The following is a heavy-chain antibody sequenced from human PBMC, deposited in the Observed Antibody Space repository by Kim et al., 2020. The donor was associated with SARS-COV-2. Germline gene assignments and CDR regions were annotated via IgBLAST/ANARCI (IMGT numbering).Heavy chain of an antibody. V-gene: IGHV3-30*07. J-gene: IGHJ6*03. D-gene: IGHD3-22*01. Sequence: RFTISRDNSKNTLYLQMNSLRAEDTAVYYCARDAPRPDYYDSSGSHMDVWGKGTTVTVSS. CDR3: ARDAPRPDYYDSSGSHMDV.